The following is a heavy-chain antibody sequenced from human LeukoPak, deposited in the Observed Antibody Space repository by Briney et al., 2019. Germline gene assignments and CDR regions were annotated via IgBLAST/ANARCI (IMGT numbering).Heavy chain of an antibody. CDR2: INPNSGGT. V-gene: IGHV1-2*02. D-gene: IGHD5-12*01. CDR1: GYTFTSYG. J-gene: IGHJ4*02. Sequence: ASVKVSCKASGYTFTSYGISWVRQAPGQGLEWMGWINPNSGGTNYAQKFQGRVTMTRDTSISTAYMELSRLRSDDTAVYYCARDDGVATIGSGLDYWGQGTLVTVSS. CDR3: ARDDGVATIGSGLDY.